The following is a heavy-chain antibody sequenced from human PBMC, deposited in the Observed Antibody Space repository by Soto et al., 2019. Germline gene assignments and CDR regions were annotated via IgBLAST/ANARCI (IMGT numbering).Heavy chain of an antibody. J-gene: IGHJ4*02. CDR3: ARARCSGRTCYVPDY. D-gene: IGHD2-15*01. Sequence: EVQLLQSGGGLVQPGGSLRLSCAVSGFTFSSYTMAWVRQAPGKGLEWVSSISGSGGSPNYADSVQGRFTISRDNPKNTLYLQMNSLRAEDTASYYCARARCSGRTCYVPDYWGQGVLVTVSA. CDR2: ISGSGGSP. V-gene: IGHV3-23*01. CDR1: GFTFSSYT.